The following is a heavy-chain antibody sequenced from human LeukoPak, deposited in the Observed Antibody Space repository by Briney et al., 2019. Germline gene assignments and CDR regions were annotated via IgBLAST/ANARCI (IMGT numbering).Heavy chain of an antibody. CDR2: ISGSSSTI. CDR1: GFTFSSYS. J-gene: IGHJ4*02. V-gene: IGHV3-48*01. Sequence: PGGSLRLSCAASGFTFSSYSMNWVRQAPGKGLEWVSYISGSSSTIYYADSVKGRFTISRDNAKNSLYLQMNSLRAEDTAVYYCARDLYSSGWYTARGDYWGQGTLVTVSS. D-gene: IGHD6-19*01. CDR3: ARDLYSSGWYTARGDY.